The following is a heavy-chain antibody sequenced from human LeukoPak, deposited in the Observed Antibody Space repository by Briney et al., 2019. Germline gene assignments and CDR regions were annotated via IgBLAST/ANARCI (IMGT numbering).Heavy chain of an antibody. V-gene: IGHV3-64D*06. D-gene: IGHD2-2*01. Sequence: GGSLRLSCAASGFTFSSFAMSWVRQAPGKGLEYVSAISSNGVGTYYADSVKGRFTISRDNSKNTLYLQMSSLRAEDTAVYYCVRDLGYCSSISCSADYWGQGTLVTVSS. CDR3: VRDLGYCSSISCSADY. J-gene: IGHJ4*02. CDR2: ISSNGVGT. CDR1: GFTFSSFA.